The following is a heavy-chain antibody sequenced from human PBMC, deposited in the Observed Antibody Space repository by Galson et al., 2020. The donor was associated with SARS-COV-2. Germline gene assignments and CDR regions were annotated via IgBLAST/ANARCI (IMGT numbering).Heavy chain of an antibody. CDR1: GYTFTSYG. D-gene: IGHD6-13*01. Sequence: ASVKVSCKASGYTFTSYGISWVRQAPGQGLEWMGWISAYNGNTNYAQKLQGRVTMTTDTSTSTAYMELRSLRSDDTAVYYCARDTSSSWEPVGGDYWGQGTLVTVSS. CDR3: ARDTSSSWEPVGGDY. V-gene: IGHV1-18*01. CDR2: ISAYNGNT. J-gene: IGHJ4*02.